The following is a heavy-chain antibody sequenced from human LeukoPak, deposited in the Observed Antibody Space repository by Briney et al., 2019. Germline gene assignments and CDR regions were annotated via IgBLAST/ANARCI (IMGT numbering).Heavy chain of an antibody. Sequence: PSQTLSLTGTVSGGSISSGRHYWSWIRQHPGKGLEWIGYIYYSGNTYYNPSLKSRVTISVDTSKNHFSLKLSSVTAANTAVYYCAREGGPYRPLDYSGQGTLVTVAS. CDR3: AREGGPYRPLDY. CDR1: GGSISSGRHY. J-gene: IGHJ4*02. V-gene: IGHV4-31*03. CDR2: IYYSGNT.